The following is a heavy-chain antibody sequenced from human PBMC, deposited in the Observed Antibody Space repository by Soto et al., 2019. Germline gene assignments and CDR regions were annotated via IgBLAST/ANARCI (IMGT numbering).Heavy chain of an antibody. J-gene: IGHJ4*02. V-gene: IGHV2-5*02. CDR2: IYWDDDK. Sequence: QITLKESGPTLVKPTQTLTLTCTFSAFSLSTSGVGVGWVRQPPGKALEWLALIYWDDDKRYSPSLTSRLNITKDTSKNQVVLTMTNINPVDTATYYCAHSLRGIYFDYWGQGTLVTVSS. CDR1: AFSLSTSGVG. CDR3: AHSLRGIYFDY. D-gene: IGHD1-26*01.